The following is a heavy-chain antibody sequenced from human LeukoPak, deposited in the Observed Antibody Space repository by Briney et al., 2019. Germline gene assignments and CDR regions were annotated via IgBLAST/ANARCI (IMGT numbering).Heavy chain of an antibody. CDR3: ARGTTVTAYYYYGMDV. CDR2: IYPGDCDT. J-gene: IGHJ6*02. Sequence: GGSLQISGKGSGYSFTSYWIGGVRQVPGKGVEWMGSIYPGDCDTRYSPSFQGQVTISADKSISTAYLQWSSLKASDTAMYYCARGTTVTAYYYYGMDVWGQGTTVTVSS. CDR1: GYSFTSYW. V-gene: IGHV5-51*01. D-gene: IGHD4-11*01.